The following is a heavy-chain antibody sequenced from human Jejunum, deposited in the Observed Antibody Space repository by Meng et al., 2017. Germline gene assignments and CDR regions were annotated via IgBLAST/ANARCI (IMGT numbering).Heavy chain of an antibody. CDR3: ARGDDWAKSGNF. Sequence: HVQLRQWGAGLLEPSGTRSLTCAVYGGSFSDHYLTWIRQHPGKGLEWIGEIHPSGRTYYSPSLQSRVTITLDTSKNQFSLTLNSVTAADTAVYYCARGDDWAKSGNFWGQGTLVTVSS. CDR1: GGSFSDHY. D-gene: IGHD3-9*01. V-gene: IGHV4-34*01. J-gene: IGHJ4*02. CDR2: IHPSGRT.